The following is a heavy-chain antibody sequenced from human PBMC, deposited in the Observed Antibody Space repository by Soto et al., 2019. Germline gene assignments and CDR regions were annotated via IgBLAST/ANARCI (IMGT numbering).Heavy chain of an antibody. V-gene: IGHV4-61*01. Sequence: ASETLSPTCPVSGGSVSSGSYYWSGIRQPPGKGLEWIGYIYYSGSTNYNPSLKSRVTMSVDTSKNQFSLKLSSVTAADTAVYYCARGSPRGYSYGYTPDYWGQGTLVTVSS. CDR2: IYYSGST. D-gene: IGHD5-18*01. CDR3: ARGSPRGYSYGYTPDY. CDR1: GGSVSSGSYY. J-gene: IGHJ4*02.